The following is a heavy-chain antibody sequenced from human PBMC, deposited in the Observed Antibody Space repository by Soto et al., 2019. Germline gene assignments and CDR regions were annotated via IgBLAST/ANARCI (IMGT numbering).Heavy chain of an antibody. Sequence: QVQLQESGPRLVMPSQTLSLTCTVSGVSISSGGYYWTWIRQLPGKGLEWIGYIYYNGNTYYNPSLESRTTISRDTSKNQFSLKVTSVSAADTAVYYCARGEPYGDFAYWGQGTLVTVSS. CDR3: ARGEPYGDFAY. CDR1: GVSISSGGYY. J-gene: IGHJ4*02. CDR2: IYYNGNT. D-gene: IGHD4-17*01. V-gene: IGHV4-31*03.